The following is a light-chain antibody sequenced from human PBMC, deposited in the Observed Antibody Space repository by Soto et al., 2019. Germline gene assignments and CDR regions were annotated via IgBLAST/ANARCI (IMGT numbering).Light chain of an antibody. CDR3: QQYDNLPLT. J-gene: IGKJ4*01. Sequence: DIQMTQSPSSLSASVGDRVTITCQASQDISNYLNWYQQKPGKAPKLLIYDASNLETGVPSRFSGGGSGTDFTFTISSLQPEDIATYYCQQYDNLPLTFGGGTMVEIK. V-gene: IGKV1-33*01. CDR2: DAS. CDR1: QDISNY.